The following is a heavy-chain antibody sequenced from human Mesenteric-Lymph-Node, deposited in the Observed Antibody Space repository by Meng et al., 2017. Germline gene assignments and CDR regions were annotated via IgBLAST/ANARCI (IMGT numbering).Heavy chain of an antibody. J-gene: IGHJ4*02. CDR1: GYSFTDYH. CDR2: MNPKSGGA. Sequence: QVSVVQSGDEVKKPGASVKVSCKGSGYSFTDYHIHWVRQAPGQGLEWMGWMNPKSGGANSGQRFQGWVTMTRDTSISTAYMELNRLKSDDTAIYYCVRAWDSGDSFDSFPNYWGQGTLVTVAS. CDR3: VRAWDSGDSFDSFPNY. V-gene: IGHV1-2*04. D-gene: IGHD2-21*02.